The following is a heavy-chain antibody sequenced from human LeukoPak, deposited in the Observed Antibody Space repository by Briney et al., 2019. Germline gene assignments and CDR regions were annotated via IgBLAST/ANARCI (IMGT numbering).Heavy chain of an antibody. CDR2: IYYSGST. CDR3: ARHVGNIVVVPAAGSSWFDP. Sequence: PSETLSLTCTVSGGSISSYYWSWIRQPPGKGLEWIGYIYYSGSTNYSPSLKSRVTISVDTSKNQFSLKLSSVTAADTAVYYCARHVGNIVVVPAAGSSWFDPWGQGTLVTVSS. D-gene: IGHD2-2*01. V-gene: IGHV4-59*08. J-gene: IGHJ5*02. CDR1: GGSISSYY.